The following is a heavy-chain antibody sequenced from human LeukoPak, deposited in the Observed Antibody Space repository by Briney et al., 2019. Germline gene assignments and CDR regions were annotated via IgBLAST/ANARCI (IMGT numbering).Heavy chain of an antibody. D-gene: IGHD3-16*01. J-gene: IGHJ4*02. CDR2: INHSGGT. V-gene: IGHV4-34*01. CDR1: GGSFSGYY. Sequence: NPSETLSLTCAVYGGSFSGYYWNWIRQPPGKGLEWIGEINHSGGTNYNPSLESRVSMSLDTSKKQFSLRLSSTTAADTAVYYCARGLGGGGVFDYWGQGTLVTVSS. CDR3: ARGLGGGGVFDY.